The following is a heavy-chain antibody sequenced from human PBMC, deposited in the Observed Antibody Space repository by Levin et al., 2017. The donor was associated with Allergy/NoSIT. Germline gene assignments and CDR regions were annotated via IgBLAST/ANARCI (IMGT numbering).Heavy chain of an antibody. CDR2: IYYSGTT. J-gene: IGHJ4*02. CDR3: ARHTALLWFEELVFDS. Sequence: PGGSLRLSCTVSGGSFITSSYFWAWIRQPPGKGLEWLGSIYYSGTTYYNPSLKSRLTISIDPSPNQFSLHVRSVTAADTAVYYCARHTALLWFEELVFDSWGQGNLVAVSS. D-gene: IGHD3-10*01. V-gene: IGHV4-39*01. CDR1: GGSFITSSYF.